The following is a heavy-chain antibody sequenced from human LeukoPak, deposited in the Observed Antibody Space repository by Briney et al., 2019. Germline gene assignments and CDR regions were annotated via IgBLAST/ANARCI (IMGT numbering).Heavy chain of an antibody. V-gene: IGHV3-53*01. D-gene: IGHD3-16*01. CDR3: ARAFDHHFDY. CDR2: IYSDGRT. J-gene: IGHJ4*02. CDR1: GFIVSSSY. Sequence: GGSLRLSCAASGFIVSSSYMGWVRQAPGKGLEWVSYIYSDGRTLYADSVKGRFTTSRDSSKNTLYFQMNSLRAEDTAVYYCARAFDHHFDYWGQGTLVTVSS.